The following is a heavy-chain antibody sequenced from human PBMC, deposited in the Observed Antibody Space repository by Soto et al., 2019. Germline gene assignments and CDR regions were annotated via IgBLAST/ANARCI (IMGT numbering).Heavy chain of an antibody. V-gene: IGHV3-74*03. CDR1: GFTLSNNW. J-gene: IGHJ4*02. CDR3: ARDFAGRDDY. CDR2: INIDGSRT. Sequence: DVQLVESGGGLVQPGGSLRLSCAASGFTLSNNWMHWVRQAPGEGLVLVSRINIDGSRTTYADSVKGRFTISRDHAKNTLYLQMDSLRVEDTALYYCARDFAGRDDYWGQGNLVTVSS. D-gene: IGHD2-15*01.